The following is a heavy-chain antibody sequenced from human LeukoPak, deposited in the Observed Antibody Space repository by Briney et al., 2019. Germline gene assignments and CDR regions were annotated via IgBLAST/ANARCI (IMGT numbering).Heavy chain of an antibody. J-gene: IGHJ4*02. CDR2: ISRTNSTI. D-gene: IGHD3-3*01. CDR1: GFTFGSYS. CDR3: ARGWRFLGVDY. V-gene: IGHV3-48*01. Sequence: GGSLTLSCAASGFTFGSYSMNWVRQAPGKGLEWVSYISRTNSTIYYADSVKGRFTISRDNAKNSLYLQMNSLRAEDTAVYYCARGWRFLGVDYWGQGILVTVFS.